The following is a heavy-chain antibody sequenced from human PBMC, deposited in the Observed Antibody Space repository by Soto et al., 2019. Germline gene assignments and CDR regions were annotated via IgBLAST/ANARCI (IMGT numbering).Heavy chain of an antibody. CDR1: GGSISSGDYY. V-gene: IGHV4-30-4*01. J-gene: IGHJ5*02. CDR2: IYYSGST. D-gene: IGHD5-12*01. CDR3: ARTRRDGYNWVRLPNNWFDP. Sequence: QVQLQESGPGLVEPSQTLSLTCTVSGGSISSGDYYWSWIRQPPGKGLEWIGYIYYSGSTYYNPSLKSRVTISVDTSKNQFSLKLSSVTAADTAVYYCARTRRDGYNWVRLPNNWFDPWGQGTLVTVSS.